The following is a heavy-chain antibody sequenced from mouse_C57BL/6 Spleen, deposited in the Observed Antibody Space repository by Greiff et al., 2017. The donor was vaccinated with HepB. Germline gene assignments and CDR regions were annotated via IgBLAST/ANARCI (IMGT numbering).Heavy chain of an antibody. J-gene: IGHJ2*01. CDR1: GYTFTSYW. Sequence: VKLQQPGAELVRPGTSVKLSCKASGYTFTSYWMHWVKQRPGQGLEWIGVIDPSDSYTNYNQKFKGKATLTVDTSSSTAYMQLSSLTSEDSAVYYCARKSSPYYFDYWGQGTTLTVSS. CDR3: ARKSSPYYFDY. D-gene: IGHD1-1*01. CDR2: IDPSDSYT. V-gene: IGHV1-59*01.